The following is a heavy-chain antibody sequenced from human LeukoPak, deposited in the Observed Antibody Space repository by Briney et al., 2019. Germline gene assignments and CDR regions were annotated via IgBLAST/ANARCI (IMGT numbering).Heavy chain of an antibody. Sequence: ASVKVSCKGSGYTFSSYCISWVRQAPGQGLEWMGWISTYNGNTNYAQKLQGRVTMTTDTSTSIAYMEPRSLRSDDTAVYYCAREGSPFYYYYMDVWGKGTTVTVSS. CDR3: AREGSPFYYYYMDV. CDR2: ISTYNGNT. J-gene: IGHJ6*03. D-gene: IGHD2-15*01. CDR1: GYTFSSYC. V-gene: IGHV1-18*01.